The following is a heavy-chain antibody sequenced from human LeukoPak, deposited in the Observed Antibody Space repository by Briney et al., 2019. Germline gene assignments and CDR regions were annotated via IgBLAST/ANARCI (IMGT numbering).Heavy chain of an antibody. CDR2: IYYSGST. J-gene: IGHJ3*02. D-gene: IGHD6-19*01. V-gene: IGHV4-59*01. Sequence: SETLSLTCTVSGGSISSYYWSGIRQPPGKGLEWIGYIYYSGSTNYNPSLKSRVTISVDTSKNQFSLKLSSVTAADTAVYYCAGLAVAGTNAFDIWGQGTMVTVSS. CDR1: GGSISSYY. CDR3: AGLAVAGTNAFDI.